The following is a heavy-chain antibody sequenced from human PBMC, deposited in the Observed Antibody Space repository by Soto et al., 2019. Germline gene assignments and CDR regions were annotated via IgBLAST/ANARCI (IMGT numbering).Heavy chain of an antibody. CDR2: IIPIFGTA. J-gene: IGHJ3*02. V-gene: IGHV1-69*01. Sequence: QVQLVQSGAEVKEPGSSVKVSCKASGGTFSSYAISWVRQAPGQGLEWMGGIIPIFGTANYAQKFQGRVTITADESTSTAYMELSSLRSEDTAVYYCARVGYCSSTSCYSDDAFDIWGQGTMVTVSS. CDR3: ARVGYCSSTSCYSDDAFDI. D-gene: IGHD2-2*01. CDR1: GGTFSSYA.